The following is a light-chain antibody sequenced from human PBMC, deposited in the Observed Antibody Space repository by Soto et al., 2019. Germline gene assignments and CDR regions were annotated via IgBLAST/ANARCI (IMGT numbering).Light chain of an antibody. Sequence: QAVVTQEPSLTVSPGGTVTLTCGSSTGAVTSGHYPYWFQQKPGQAPRTLIYDTSNKHSWTPARFSGSLLGGKAALTLSGAQPEDEAEYYCLLSHSGAHYVFGTGTKLTVL. CDR3: LLSHSGAHYV. V-gene: IGLV7-46*01. J-gene: IGLJ1*01. CDR1: TGAVTSGHY. CDR2: DTS.